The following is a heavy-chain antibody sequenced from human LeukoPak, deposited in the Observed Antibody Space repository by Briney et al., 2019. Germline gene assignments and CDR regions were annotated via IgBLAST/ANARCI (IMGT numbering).Heavy chain of an antibody. V-gene: IGHV3-48*03. CDR3: ARNPTDSNYYYYYYMDV. CDR2: ISPSGTSI. Sequence: GGSLRLSCVASGFTFTTYEMNWVRQAPGKGLVWISHISPSGTSIFYADSVMGRFSISRDNAKKSLYLQMNSLRAEDTAVYYCARNPTDSNYYYYYYMDVWGKGAAVTVSS. J-gene: IGHJ6*03. D-gene: IGHD4-11*01. CDR1: GFTFTTYE.